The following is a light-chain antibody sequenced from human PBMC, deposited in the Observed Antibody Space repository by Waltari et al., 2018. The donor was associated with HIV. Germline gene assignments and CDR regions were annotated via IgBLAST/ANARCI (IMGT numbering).Light chain of an antibody. CDR1: SSDVGNYNY. V-gene: IGLV2-8*01. CDR2: DVS. J-gene: IGLJ1*01. CDR3: MSYAGGETYV. Sequence: QSALTQPPSASGSPGQSVTISCTGTSSDVGNYNYVSWYQQHPGKAPKLMIYDVSKRPSGVPDRFSGSKSGTTASLTVSGLQAEDEADYYCMSYAGGETYVFGSGTKVTV.